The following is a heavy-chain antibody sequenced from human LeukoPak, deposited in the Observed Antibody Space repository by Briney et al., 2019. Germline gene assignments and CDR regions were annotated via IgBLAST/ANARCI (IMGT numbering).Heavy chain of an antibody. CDR2: IYDRGST. J-gene: IGHJ4*02. CDR1: GDSISSGGYH. Sequence: SETLSLTCTVSGDSISSGGYHWTWIRQPPGKGLEWIGNIYDRGSTKYNPSLKSRVTISVDTSKNQFSLRLSSVTAADTAVYYCARGRTFDNWGQGTLVTVSS. V-gene: IGHV4-61*08. CDR3: ARGRTFDN.